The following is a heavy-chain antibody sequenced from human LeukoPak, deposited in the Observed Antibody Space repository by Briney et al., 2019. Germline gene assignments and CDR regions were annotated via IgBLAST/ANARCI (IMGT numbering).Heavy chain of an antibody. CDR1: GGSISSYY. CDR2: IYTSGST. CDR3: ARLTKFLTTYYPTP. V-gene: IGHV4-4*09. Sequence: SETLSLTCTVSGGSISSYYWSWIRQPPGKGLEWIGYIYTSGSTNYNPSLKSRVTISLDTSKSQFSLKLISVTASDTAVYYCARLTKFLTTYYPTPWGQGTLVTVSS. J-gene: IGHJ5*02. D-gene: IGHD2/OR15-2a*01.